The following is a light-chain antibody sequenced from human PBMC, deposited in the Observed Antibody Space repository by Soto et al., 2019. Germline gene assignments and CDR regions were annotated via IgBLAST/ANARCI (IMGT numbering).Light chain of an antibody. J-gene: IGLJ2*01. V-gene: IGLV1-40*01. CDR3: QSYDIKLSSPV. CDR2: ANT. Sequence: VLTQPPSVSGAPVQRVTISCAGNTSNIGAGYDVHWYQQCPGTAPRLVIHANTNRPSGVPDRFSGSKSGTSASLAITGLQAGDEADYHCQSYDIKLSSPVFGGGTKVTVL. CDR1: TSNIGAGYD.